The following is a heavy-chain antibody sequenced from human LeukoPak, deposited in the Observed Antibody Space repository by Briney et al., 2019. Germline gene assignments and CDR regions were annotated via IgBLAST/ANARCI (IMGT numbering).Heavy chain of an antibody. CDR1: GGSISSYY. J-gene: IGHJ4*02. CDR2: IYYSGST. D-gene: IGHD3-10*01. CDR3: ARGFGDY. V-gene: IGHV4-59*01. Sequence: SETLSLTCTVSGGSISSYYWSWIRQPPGKGLEWIGYIYYSGSTNYNPSLKSRVTISVDTSKDQFSLKLSSVTAADTAVYYCARGFGDYWGQGTLVTVSS.